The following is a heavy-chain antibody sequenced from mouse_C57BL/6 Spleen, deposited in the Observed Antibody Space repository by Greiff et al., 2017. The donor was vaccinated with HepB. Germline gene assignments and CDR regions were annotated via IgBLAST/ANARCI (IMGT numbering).Heavy chain of an antibody. J-gene: IGHJ1*03. CDR2: IDPSDSYT. V-gene: IGHV1-69*01. CDR1: GYTFTSYW. Sequence: QVQLQQPGAELVMPGASVKLSCKASGYTFTSYWMHWVKQRPGQGLEWIGEIDPSDSYTNYNQKFKGKSTLTVDKSSSTACMQLSSLTSEDSAVYCCADLLRDDWGTGTTVTVSS. CDR3: ADLLRDD. D-gene: IGHD1-1*01.